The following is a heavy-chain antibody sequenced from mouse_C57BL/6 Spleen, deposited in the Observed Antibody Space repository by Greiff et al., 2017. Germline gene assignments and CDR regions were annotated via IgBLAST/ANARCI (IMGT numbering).Heavy chain of an antibody. CDR1: GYTFTSYW. J-gene: IGHJ1*03. Sequence: QVQLQQPGAELVQPGASVKLSCKASGYTFTSYWMHWVKQRPGRGLEWIGRIDPNSGGTKYNEKVKSKATLTVDKPSSTAYMRLSSLTSEDSAVYYCAKFYYGNWYFDVWGTGTTVTVSS. D-gene: IGHD2-1*01. CDR2: IDPNSGGT. V-gene: IGHV1-72*01. CDR3: AKFYYGNWYFDV.